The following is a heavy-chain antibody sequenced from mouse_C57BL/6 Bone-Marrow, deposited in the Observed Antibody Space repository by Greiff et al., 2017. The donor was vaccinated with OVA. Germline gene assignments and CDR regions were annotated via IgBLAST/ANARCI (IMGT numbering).Heavy chain of an antibody. CDR2: ISSGGSYT. CDR1: GFPFRSYG. V-gene: IGHV5-6*02. J-gene: IGHJ1*03. CDR3: ARRGTVVDWYFDV. Sequence: VMLVESGGDLVKPGGSLKLSRAASGFPFRSYGLSWVRQTPDKRLEWVATISSGGSYTYYPDSVKGRVTISRDNAKNTLYLQMSSLKSEDTAMYYCARRGTVVDWYFDVWGTGTTVTVSS. D-gene: IGHD1-1*01.